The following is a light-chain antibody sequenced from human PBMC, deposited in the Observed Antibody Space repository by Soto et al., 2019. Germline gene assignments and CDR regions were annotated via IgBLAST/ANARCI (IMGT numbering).Light chain of an antibody. Sequence: EIVLTQSPGTLSLSPGERATLSCRASQSVSSSYLAWYQQKPGQAPRLLIYGASSRATGIPDRFSGSGSGKDFTLTISIMEPEDIAVYYCQQYGSSSMYTFGQGTKLEIK. CDR2: GAS. V-gene: IGKV3-20*01. CDR3: QQYGSSSMYT. J-gene: IGKJ2*01. CDR1: QSVSSSY.